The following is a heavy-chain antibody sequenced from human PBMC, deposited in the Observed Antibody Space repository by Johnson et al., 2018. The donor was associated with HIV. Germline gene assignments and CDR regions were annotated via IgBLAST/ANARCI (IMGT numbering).Heavy chain of an antibody. CDR3: ARSQGSIWYGSAFDI. V-gene: IGHV3-66*02. D-gene: IGHD6-13*01. CDR1: GFSVSSNY. CDR2: IYSGGNT. Sequence: EQLVESGGGLVQPGGSLRLSCSASGFSVSSNYMTWVRQAPGKGLEWVSVIYSGGNTYYADSVKGRFTISRDNSKNTLYLQMNSLRGEDTAVYYCARSQGSIWYGSAFDIWGQGTMVTVSS. J-gene: IGHJ3*02.